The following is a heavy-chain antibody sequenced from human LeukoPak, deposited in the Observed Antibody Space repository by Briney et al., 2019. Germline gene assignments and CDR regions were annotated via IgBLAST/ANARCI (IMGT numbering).Heavy chain of an antibody. Sequence: GGSLRLSCAASGFTFSSYAMSWVRQAPGKGLEWVSAISGSGGSTYYADSVKGRFTISRDNSKNTLYLQMNSLRAEDTAVYYCAKEGQYCSGGSCYEDYWGQGTLVTVSS. V-gene: IGHV3-23*01. CDR1: GFTFSSYA. CDR2: ISGSGGST. D-gene: IGHD2-15*01. J-gene: IGHJ4*02. CDR3: AKEGQYCSGGSCYEDY.